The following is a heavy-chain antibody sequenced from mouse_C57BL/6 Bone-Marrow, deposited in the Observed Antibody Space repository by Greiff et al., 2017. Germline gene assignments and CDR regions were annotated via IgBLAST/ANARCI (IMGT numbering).Heavy chain of an antibody. CDR1: GYAFTNYL. CDR3: ARIYDGYYRPWFAY. CDR2: INPGSGGT. V-gene: IGHV1-54*01. D-gene: IGHD2-3*01. J-gene: IGHJ3*01. Sequence: QVQLKQSGAELVRPGTSVKVSCKASGYAFTNYLIEWVKQRPGQGLEWIGVINPGSGGTNYNEKFKGKATLTADKSSSTAYMQLSSLTSEDSAVYFCARIYDGYYRPWFAYWGQGTLVTVSA.